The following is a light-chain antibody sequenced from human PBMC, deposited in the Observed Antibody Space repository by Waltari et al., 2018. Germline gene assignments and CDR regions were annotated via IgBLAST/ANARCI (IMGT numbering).Light chain of an antibody. V-gene: IGLV2-23*01. Sequence: QSALTQPASVSGSPGQSITISCTGTRSDVGSYNLVSWFQQHPGKAPKLMIYEGSKRPLGVSNRFSGSKSGNTASLTISGLQAEDEADYYCCSYAGGSAPYVFGTGTKVTVL. J-gene: IGLJ1*01. CDR3: CSYAGGSAPYV. CDR1: RSDVGSYNL. CDR2: EGS.